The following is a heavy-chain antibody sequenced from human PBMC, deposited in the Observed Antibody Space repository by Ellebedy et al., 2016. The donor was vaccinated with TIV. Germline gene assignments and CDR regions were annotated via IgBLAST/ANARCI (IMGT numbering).Heavy chain of an antibody. CDR2: ISYDGSNK. V-gene: IGHV3-30*18. CDR3: AKDLWPWDYYDSSDLGSFDY. CDR1: GFTFSSYG. Sequence: GGSLRLXXAASGFTFSSYGMHWVRQAPGKGLEWVAVISYDGSNKYYADSVKGRFTISRDNSKNTLYLQMNSLRAEDTAVYYCAKDLWPWDYYDSSDLGSFDYWGQGTLVTVSS. D-gene: IGHD3-22*01. J-gene: IGHJ4*02.